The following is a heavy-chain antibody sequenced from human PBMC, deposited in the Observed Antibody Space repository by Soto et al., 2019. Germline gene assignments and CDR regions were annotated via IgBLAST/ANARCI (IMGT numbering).Heavy chain of an antibody. Sequence: SETLSLTCAVSGGSISSSNWWSWVRQPPGKGLDWIGEIYHSGSTNYNPSLKSRVTISVDKSKNQFSLKLSSVTAADTAVYYCARVPYYDFWSGYPYYYGMDVWGQGTTVTVSS. D-gene: IGHD3-3*01. CDR2: IYHSGST. CDR3: ARVPYYDFWSGYPYYYGMDV. V-gene: IGHV4-4*02. J-gene: IGHJ6*02. CDR1: GGSISSSNW.